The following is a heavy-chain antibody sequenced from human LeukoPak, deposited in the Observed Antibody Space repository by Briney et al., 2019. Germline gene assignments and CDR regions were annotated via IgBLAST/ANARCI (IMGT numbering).Heavy chain of an antibody. CDR1: GFTFSSHD. D-gene: IGHD6-19*01. Sequence: GGSLRLSCAASGFTFSSHDMHWVRQPTGKGLEWVSVIGTAGNAYYTDSVKGRFTISRENAKNSLYLQMDNLRAEDTAVYYCARSKSYRSGLTDFVFWGQGTLVTVSS. J-gene: IGHJ4*02. CDR2: IGTAGNA. CDR3: ARSKSYRSGLTDFVF. V-gene: IGHV3-13*01.